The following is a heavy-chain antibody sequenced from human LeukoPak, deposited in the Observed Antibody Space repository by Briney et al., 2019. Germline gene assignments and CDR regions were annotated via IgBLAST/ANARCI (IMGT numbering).Heavy chain of an antibody. J-gene: IGHJ6*02. D-gene: IGHD3-3*01. V-gene: IGHV3-53*01. CDR2: IYTGDST. CDR3: ARRTNYDFWSGTLGGGDYYYYYGMDV. CDR1: GFTVSSNY. Sequence: GGSLRLSCAPSGFTVSSNYMNWVRQAPGKGLEWVSLIYTGDSTYYADSVKGRFTISRDNSKNTLYLQMNSLRAEDTAVYYCARRTNYDFWSGTLGGGDYYYYYGMDVWGQGTTVTVSS.